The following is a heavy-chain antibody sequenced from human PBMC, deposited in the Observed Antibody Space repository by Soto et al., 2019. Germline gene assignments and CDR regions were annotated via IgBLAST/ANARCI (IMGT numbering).Heavy chain of an antibody. CDR1: GYSFTSYW. Sequence: GESLKISCKGSGYSFTSYWIGWVRQMPGKGLEWMGIIYPGDSDTRYSPSFQGQVTISADKSISTAYLQWSSLKASDTAMYYCARTYYYDSSGSDAFDIWGQGTMVTVSS. J-gene: IGHJ3*02. CDR2: IYPGDSDT. D-gene: IGHD3-22*01. CDR3: ARTYYYDSSGSDAFDI. V-gene: IGHV5-51*01.